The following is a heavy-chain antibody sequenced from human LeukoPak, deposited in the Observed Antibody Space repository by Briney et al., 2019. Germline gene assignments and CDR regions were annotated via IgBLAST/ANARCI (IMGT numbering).Heavy chain of an antibody. V-gene: IGHV1-46*01. CDR3: AREDYYGSGSSPGNY. D-gene: IGHD3-10*01. CDR2: INPSGGST. J-gene: IGHJ4*02. CDR1: GYTFTSYG. Sequence: ASVKVSCKASGYTFTSYGISWVRQAPGQGLEWMGIINPSGGSTSYAQKFQGRVTMTRDTSTSTVYMEPSSLRSEDTAVYYCAREDYYGSGSSPGNYWGQGTLVTVSS.